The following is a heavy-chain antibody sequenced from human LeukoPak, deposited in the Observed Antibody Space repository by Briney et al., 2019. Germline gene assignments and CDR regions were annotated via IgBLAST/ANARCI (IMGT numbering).Heavy chain of an antibody. Sequence: GGSLRLSCAASGFTFSSYEMNWVRQAPGKGLEWVSYISSSGSTIYYADSVKGRFTISRDNAKNSLYLQMISLRAEDTAVYYCARHLSGVTGYTYGRGIDYWGQGTLVTVSS. J-gene: IGHJ4*02. CDR1: GFTFSSYE. V-gene: IGHV3-48*03. CDR2: ISSSGSTI. CDR3: ARHLSGVTGYTYGRGIDY. D-gene: IGHD5-18*01.